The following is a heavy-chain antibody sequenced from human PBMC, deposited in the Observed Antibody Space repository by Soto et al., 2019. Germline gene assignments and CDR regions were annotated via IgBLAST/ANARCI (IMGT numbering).Heavy chain of an antibody. V-gene: IGHV3-23*01. CDR3: TKNGRSGGSGPNWFDP. J-gene: IGHJ5*02. CDR1: GFTFNSYV. CDR2: ISGSGSDT. Sequence: EVQLLESGGGLVQPGGSLRLSCAASGFTFNSYVMSWVRQAPGKGLEWVSGISGSGSDTYYADSVKGRFTISRDNSKNTLYPQMNSLRAEDTALYYCTKNGRSGGSGPNWFDPWGQGTLVTVSS. D-gene: IGHD2-15*01.